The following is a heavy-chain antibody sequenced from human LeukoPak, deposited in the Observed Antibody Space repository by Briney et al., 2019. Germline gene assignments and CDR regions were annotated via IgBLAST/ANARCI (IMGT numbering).Heavy chain of an antibody. Sequence: PGGSLRLSCAASGFPFTTYAMSWVRQAPGEGLEWISSITGSGSSAYYADSVKGRFTISRDTSKHTLYLQMNSLRAEDTAVYYCAREDYDFWSGHYFDYWGQGTPVTVSS. V-gene: IGHV3-23*01. J-gene: IGHJ4*02. D-gene: IGHD3-3*01. CDR3: AREDYDFWSGHYFDY. CDR2: ITGSGSSA. CDR1: GFPFTTYA.